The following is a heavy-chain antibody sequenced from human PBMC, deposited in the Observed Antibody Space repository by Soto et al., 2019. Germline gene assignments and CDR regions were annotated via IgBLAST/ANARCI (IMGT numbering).Heavy chain of an antibody. CDR2: IYYSGST. J-gene: IGHJ3*02. Sequence: PSETLSLTCTVSGGSISSSSYYWGWIRQPPGRGLEWIGSIYYSGSTYYNPSLKSRVTISVDTSKNQFSLKLSSVTAADTALYYCARGTMIVVARGASDIWGQGTMVTVSS. CDR1: GGSISSSSYY. CDR3: ARGTMIVVARGASDI. V-gene: IGHV4-39*07. D-gene: IGHD3-22*01.